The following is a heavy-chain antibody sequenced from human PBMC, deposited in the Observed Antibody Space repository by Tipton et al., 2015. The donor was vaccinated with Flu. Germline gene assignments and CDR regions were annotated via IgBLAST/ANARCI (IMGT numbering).Heavy chain of an antibody. J-gene: IGHJ6*02. D-gene: IGHD6-19*01. Sequence: SLRLSCVTSELTFRTSWLTWVRQAPGKGLEWVATIKEDGTEKYNVDSVRGRFSISRDNAKTSVYLQMNNLRVEDTALYYCVRVAVGTASWSYDDYYAMDVWGQGTSVIVSS. CDR1: ELTFRTSW. V-gene: IGHV3-7*01. CDR3: VRVAVGTASWSYDDYYAMDV. CDR2: IKEDGTEK.